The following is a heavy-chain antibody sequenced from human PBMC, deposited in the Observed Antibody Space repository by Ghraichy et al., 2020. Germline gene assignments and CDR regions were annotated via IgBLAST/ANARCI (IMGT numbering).Heavy chain of an antibody. CDR3: ARAYDYVWGSFRE. CDR1: GFTVSSNY. D-gene: IGHD3-16*01. CDR2: IYSSGST. Sequence: GGSLRHSCAASGFTVSSNYMSWVRQAPGKGLEWVSVIYSSGSTYYADSVKGRFTISRHNSKNTLYLQMNSLRAEDTAVYYCARAYDYVWGSFREWGQGTLVTVSS. V-gene: IGHV3-53*04. J-gene: IGHJ4*02.